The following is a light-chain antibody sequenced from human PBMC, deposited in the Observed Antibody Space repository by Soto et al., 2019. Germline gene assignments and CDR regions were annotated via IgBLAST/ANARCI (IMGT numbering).Light chain of an antibody. CDR1: QDIVRW. V-gene: IGKV1-5*03. CDR3: QEHNSYSRT. J-gene: IGKJ1*01. Sequence: ETQMTQSPSTLSASVGDRVIITCRASQDIVRWLAWYQQKPGKAPKLLIYKASTLESGVPLRFSGSGSGTEITLTISSLQPDDFATYYCQEHNSYSRTFGQGTRVEAK. CDR2: KAS.